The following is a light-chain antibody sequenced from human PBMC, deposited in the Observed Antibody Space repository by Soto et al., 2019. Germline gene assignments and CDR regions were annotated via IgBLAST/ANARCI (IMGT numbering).Light chain of an antibody. Sequence: QSALTQPPSASGSPGQSVTISCTGTSNDVAVYQYVSWYQQHPGKAPKLIIYEVNKRPSGVPDRFSGSKSGSTASLTVSGLQPEDEADYYCISYAGSSTYVFGTGTKLNVL. CDR2: EVN. J-gene: IGLJ1*01. CDR3: ISYAGSSTYV. CDR1: SNDVAVYQY. V-gene: IGLV2-8*01.